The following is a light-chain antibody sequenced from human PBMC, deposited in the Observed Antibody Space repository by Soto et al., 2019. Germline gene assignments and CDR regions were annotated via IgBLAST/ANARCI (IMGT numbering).Light chain of an antibody. CDR2: GAS. CDR1: QSVRSSY. V-gene: IGKV3-20*01. CDR3: QQYGDSPL. J-gene: IGKJ3*01. Sequence: EIVLTQSPGTLSLSPGDRATLSCRASQSVRSSYLAWYQQKPGQAPRLLIYGASSRATGIPARFSGSGSGTDFTLTISILEPDDFAVYYCQQYGDSPLFGPGTKVDIK.